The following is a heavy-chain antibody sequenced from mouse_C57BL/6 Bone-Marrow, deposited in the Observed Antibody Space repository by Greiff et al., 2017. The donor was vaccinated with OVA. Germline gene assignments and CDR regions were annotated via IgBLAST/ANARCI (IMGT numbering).Heavy chain of an antibody. D-gene: IGHD3-2*02. CDR2: IYPGGGYT. J-gene: IGHJ3*01. Sequence: QVQLQQSGAELVRPGTSVKMSCKASGYTFTNYWIGWAKQRPGHGLEWIGDIYPGGGYTNYNEKFKGKATLTADKSSSTAYMQFSRPTSEDADIYYCATDSSGYWFAYWGQGTLVTVSA. CDR1: GYTFTNYW. CDR3: ATDSSGYWFAY. V-gene: IGHV1-63*01.